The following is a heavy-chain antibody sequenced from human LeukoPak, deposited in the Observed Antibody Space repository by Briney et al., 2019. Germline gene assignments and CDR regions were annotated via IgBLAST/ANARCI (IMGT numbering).Heavy chain of an antibody. J-gene: IGHJ4*02. Sequence: PSETLSLTCSVSDGSMNNDYWTWIRQPPGKGLEWIGYIYFSGSTDYNPSLRSRVTISVDTSKNQFSLKLSSVTAADTAVYYCAREVRYYYDSSGYHLFDYWGQGTLVTVSS. D-gene: IGHD3-22*01. CDR2: IYFSGST. CDR3: AREVRYYYDSSGYHLFDY. V-gene: IGHV4-59*12. CDR1: DGSMNNDY.